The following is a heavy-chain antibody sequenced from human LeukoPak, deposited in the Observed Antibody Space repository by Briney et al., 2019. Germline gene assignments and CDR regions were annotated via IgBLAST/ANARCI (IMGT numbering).Heavy chain of an antibody. CDR3: TRVGYIDEGIDY. CDR1: GFPFSSYW. V-gene: IGHV3-7*04. CDR2: IKQDGSKK. D-gene: IGHD5-24*01. J-gene: IGHJ4*02. Sequence: GGSLRLSCVASGFPFSSYWMTWVRQAPGKGLEWVANIKQDGSKKSYGDSVKGRFTISRDNAKNSLYLQMNSLRAEDTAIYYCTRVGYIDEGIDYWGQGTLVTVSS.